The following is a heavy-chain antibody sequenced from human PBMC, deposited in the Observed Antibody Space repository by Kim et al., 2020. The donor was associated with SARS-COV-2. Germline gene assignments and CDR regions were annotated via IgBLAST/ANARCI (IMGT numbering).Heavy chain of an antibody. D-gene: IGHD6-13*01. CDR3: AHRRGDSRVGYSSSWFHPTNWFDP. J-gene: IGHJ5*02. CDR2: IYWDDDK. V-gene: IGHV2-5*02. CDR1: GFSLSTSGVG. Sequence: SGPTLVNPTQTLTLTCTFSGFSLSTSGVGVGWIRQPPGKALEWLALIYWDDDKRYSPSLKSRLTITKDTSKNQVVLTMTNMDPVDTATYYCAHRRGDSRVGYSSSWFHPTNWFDPWGQGTLVTVSS.